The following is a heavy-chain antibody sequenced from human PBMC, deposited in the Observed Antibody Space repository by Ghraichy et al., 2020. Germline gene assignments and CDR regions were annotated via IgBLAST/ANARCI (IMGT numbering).Heavy chain of an antibody. CDR2: INHSGST. J-gene: IGHJ6*03. V-gene: IGHV4-34*01. D-gene: IGHD3-3*01. CDR1: GGSFSGYY. Sequence: SETLSLTCAVYGGSFSGYYWSWIRQPPGKGLEWIGEINHSGSTNYNPSLKSRVTISVDTSKNQFSLKLSSVTAADTAVYYCARAKRALYDFWSGYYRSLTGDRGYIDYYMDVWGKGTTVTVSS. CDR3: ARAKRALYDFWSGYYRSLTGDRGYIDYYMDV.